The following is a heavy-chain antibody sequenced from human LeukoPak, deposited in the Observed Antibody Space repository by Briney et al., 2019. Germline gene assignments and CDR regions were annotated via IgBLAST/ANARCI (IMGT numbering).Heavy chain of an antibody. D-gene: IGHD4-17*01. CDR2: MYTSENT. Sequence: SETLSLTCTVSGGYIGSYYWSWIRQPAGKGLEWIGRMYTSENTDYNPSLKSRVTMSVDMSTSQFSLRLTSVTAADTAVYCCAREGDYGDYSKSFYYMDVWGKGTTVTVSS. CDR1: GGYIGSYY. V-gene: IGHV4-4*07. CDR3: AREGDYGDYSKSFYYMDV. J-gene: IGHJ6*03.